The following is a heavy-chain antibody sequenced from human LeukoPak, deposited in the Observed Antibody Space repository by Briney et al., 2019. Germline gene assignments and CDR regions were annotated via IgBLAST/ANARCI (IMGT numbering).Heavy chain of an antibody. J-gene: IGHJ4*02. D-gene: IGHD3-22*01. CDR3: AKASRIVVVITTDLDY. CDR1: GFTFDDYG. V-gene: IGHV3-20*04. CDR2: RNGGST. Sequence: GGSLRLSCAASGFTFDDYGMSWVRQAPGKGLEWVSGRNGGSTAYADSVKGRFTISRDNSKNTLYLQMNSLRAEDTAVYYCAKASRIVVVITTDLDYWGQGTLVTVSS.